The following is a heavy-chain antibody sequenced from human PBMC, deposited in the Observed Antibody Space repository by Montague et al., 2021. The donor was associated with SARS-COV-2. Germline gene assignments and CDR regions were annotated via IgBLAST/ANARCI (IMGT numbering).Heavy chain of an antibody. CDR1: GGSFGDDR. D-gene: IGHD3-22*01. J-gene: IGHJ4*02. CDR2: IKQSGST. Sequence: SETLSLTCAVYGGSFGDDRWSWIRQPPGKGLEWIGDIKQSGSTNXXPSLKSRVAISVDTSKNQFSLKLTSVTAADTAVYFCARGHLSVSVIVVVFTSASYYFAYWGRGAQVTVSS. CDR3: ARGHLSVSVIVVVFTSASYYFAY. V-gene: IGHV4-34*01.